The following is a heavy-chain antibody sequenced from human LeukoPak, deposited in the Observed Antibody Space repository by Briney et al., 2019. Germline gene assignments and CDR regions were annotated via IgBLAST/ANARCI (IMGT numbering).Heavy chain of an antibody. CDR3: ARALDSSSSRYQAFEE. CDR1: GLTFSNYW. D-gene: IGHD2-2*01. J-gene: IGHJ4*02. Sequence: PGGSLRLSCSASGLTFSNYWMSWVRQAPGKGLEWVANIKQDESEKYYVDSVKGRFTISRYNAKSSLYLQMNSLRAEDTAVYYCARALDSSSSRYQAFEEWGQGTLVTVSS. CDR2: IKQDESEK. V-gene: IGHV3-7*01.